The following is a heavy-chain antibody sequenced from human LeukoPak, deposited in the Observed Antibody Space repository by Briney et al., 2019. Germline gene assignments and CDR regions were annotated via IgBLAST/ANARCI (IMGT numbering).Heavy chain of an antibody. V-gene: IGHV3-30-3*01. CDR3: ARDLQGYCSSTSCYNEAYYYYYGMDV. Sequence: GRSLRLSCAASGFTFSSYAMHWVRQAPGKGLEWVAFISYDGSNKYYADSVKGRFTISRDNSKNTLFLQMNSLRAEDTAVYHCARDLQGYCSSTSCYNEAYYYYYGMDVWGQGTTVTVSS. CDR1: GFTFSSYA. CDR2: ISYDGSNK. J-gene: IGHJ6*02. D-gene: IGHD2-2*02.